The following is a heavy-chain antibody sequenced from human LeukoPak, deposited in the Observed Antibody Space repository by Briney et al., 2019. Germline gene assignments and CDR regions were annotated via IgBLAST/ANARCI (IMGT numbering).Heavy chain of an antibody. CDR1: RGTFSSYA. D-gene: IGHD5-24*01. CDR2: SIPIFGTA. V-gene: IGHV1-69*05. Sequence: ASVKVSCKASRGTFSSYAISWVRQAPGQGGEWVGGSIPIFGTANDAQKFQGRVTINTEEPTSTAYMELSSLISEDTAVYYCARARDGYSREYYFDYWGQGTLVTVSS. J-gene: IGHJ4*02. CDR3: ARARDGYSREYYFDY.